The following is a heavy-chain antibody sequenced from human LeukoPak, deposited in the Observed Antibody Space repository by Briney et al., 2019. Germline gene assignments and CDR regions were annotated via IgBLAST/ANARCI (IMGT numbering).Heavy chain of an antibody. CDR1: GFTFSSDD. V-gene: IGHV3-23*01. CDR2: ISGSGGST. Sequence: TGGSLRLSCAASGFTFSSDDMSWVRQAPGKGLVWVTGISGSGGSTYYADSVKGRFTISRDNSKSTLYLRMNSLRAEDTAVYYCAKHTYYYESSGTTALFDYWGQGTLVTVSS. D-gene: IGHD3-22*01. J-gene: IGHJ4*02. CDR3: AKHTYYYESSGTTALFDY.